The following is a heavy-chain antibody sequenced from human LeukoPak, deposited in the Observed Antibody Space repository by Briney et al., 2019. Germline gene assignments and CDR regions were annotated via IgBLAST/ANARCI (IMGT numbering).Heavy chain of an antibody. J-gene: IGHJ4*02. CDR1: GFTFSRHA. D-gene: IGHD3-22*01. CDR2: LSGSGGST. CDR3: AKGANYYNSSGYYNEYCCDF. V-gene: IGHV3-23*01. Sequence: GGSLRLSCAASGFTFSRHAMSWVRQAPGKGLEWVSALSGSGGSTYYADSVKGRFTISRDNSKNTLYLQMNSLRAEDTAVYYCAKGANYYNSSGYYNEYCCDFWGQGTLVTVSS.